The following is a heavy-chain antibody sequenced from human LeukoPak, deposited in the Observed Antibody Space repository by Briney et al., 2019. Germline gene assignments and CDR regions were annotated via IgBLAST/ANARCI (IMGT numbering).Heavy chain of an antibody. CDR3: ARYGIAAAGKGAYYYYYYMDV. V-gene: IGHV1-18*01. J-gene: IGHJ6*03. D-gene: IGHD6-13*01. Sequence: ASVKVSCKTSGYTFSSYGISWVRQAPGQGLEWMGWISVYNGNTDYAQKLQGRVTMTTDTSTSTAYMELSSLRSEDTAVYYCARYGIAAAGKGAYYYYYYMDVWGKGTTVTVSS. CDR1: GYTFSSYG. CDR2: ISVYNGNT.